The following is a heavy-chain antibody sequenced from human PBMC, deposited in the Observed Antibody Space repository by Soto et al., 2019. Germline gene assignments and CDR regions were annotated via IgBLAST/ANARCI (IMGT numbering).Heavy chain of an antibody. D-gene: IGHD3-22*01. CDR2: IIPIFGTA. CDR3: ARERSYYDSD. CDR1: GGTFSSYA. J-gene: IGHJ4*02. V-gene: IGHV1-69*13. Sequence: ASVKVSCKTSGGTFSSYAISGVRQAPGQGLDWMEGIIPIFGTANYAQKFQGRVTITADESTSTAYMELSSLRSEDTAVYYCARERSYYDSDWGQGTLVTVSS.